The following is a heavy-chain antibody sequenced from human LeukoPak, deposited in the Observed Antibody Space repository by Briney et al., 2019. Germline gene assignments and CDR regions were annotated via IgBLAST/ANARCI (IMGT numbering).Heavy chain of an antibody. CDR3: ARSMGKFLEWLPFDY. CDR1: GGSISSYY. Sequence: SETLSLTCTVSGGSISSYYWSWIRQPAGKGLEWIGRIYTSGSTNYNPSFKSRVTMSVDTSKNQFSLKLSSVTAADTAVYYCARSMGKFLEWLPFDYWGQGTLVTVSS. D-gene: IGHD3-3*01. CDR2: IYTSGST. V-gene: IGHV4-4*07. J-gene: IGHJ4*02.